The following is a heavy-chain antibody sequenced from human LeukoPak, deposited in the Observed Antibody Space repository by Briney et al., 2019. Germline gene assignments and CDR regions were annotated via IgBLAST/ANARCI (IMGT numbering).Heavy chain of an antibody. CDR1: GFTFSTYS. CDR3: ARDWGNWDFDY. Sequence: PGGSLRLSCVASGFTFSTYSMNWVRQAPGKGLEWVSFISTSSNYIYYADSVKGRFTISRDNAKNSLYLQMNSLRVEDTAVYYCARDWGNWDFDYWGQGTLVIVSS. J-gene: IGHJ4*02. CDR2: ISTSSNYI. V-gene: IGHV3-21*01. D-gene: IGHD1-1*01.